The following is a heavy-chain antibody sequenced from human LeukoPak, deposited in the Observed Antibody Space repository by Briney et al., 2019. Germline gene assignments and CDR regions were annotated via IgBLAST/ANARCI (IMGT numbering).Heavy chain of an antibody. V-gene: IGHV1-69*13. Sequence: ASVKVSCKASGGTFSSYAISWVRQAPGQGLEWMGRIIPIFGTANYAQKFQGRVTITADESTSTAYMELSSLRSEDTAVYYCARDTNHYDFWSGYSGDFDYWGQGTLVTVSS. CDR2: IIPIFGTA. J-gene: IGHJ4*02. D-gene: IGHD3-3*01. CDR1: GGTFSSYA. CDR3: ARDTNHYDFWSGYSGDFDY.